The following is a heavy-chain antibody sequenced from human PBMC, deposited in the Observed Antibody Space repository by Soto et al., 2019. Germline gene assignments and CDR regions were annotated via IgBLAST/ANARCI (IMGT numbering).Heavy chain of an antibody. D-gene: IGHD4-4*01. CDR1: GFTFSSYW. V-gene: IGHV3-7*01. CDR3: ARDRLTTVTTFVYYYGVDV. J-gene: IGHJ6*02. Sequence: PGDSLRLSCESSGFTFSSYWMSWVRQAPGKGLEWVANIKQDGSEKYCVDSVKGRFTISRDNAKNSLYLQMNSLRAEDTAVYYCARDRLTTVTTFVYYYGVDVWGQGTTVTVSS. CDR2: IKQDGSEK.